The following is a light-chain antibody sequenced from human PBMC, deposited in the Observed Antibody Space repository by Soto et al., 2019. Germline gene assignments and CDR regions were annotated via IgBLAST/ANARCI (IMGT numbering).Light chain of an antibody. CDR2: SNN. CDR3: SSYTTINTLFFV. J-gene: IGLJ1*01. CDR1: SSNIGSNT. V-gene: IGLV1-44*01. Sequence: QSVLTQPPSASETPGQRVTISCSGSSSNIGSNTVNWYQQLPGTAPKLLIYSNNQRPSGVPDRFSGSKSGTSASLAISGLQSEDEADYYCSSYTTINTLFFVFGNGINVTVL.